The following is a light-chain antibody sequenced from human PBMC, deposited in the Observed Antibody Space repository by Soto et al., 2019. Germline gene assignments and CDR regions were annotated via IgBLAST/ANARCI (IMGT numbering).Light chain of an antibody. V-gene: IGKV3-11*01. Sequence: LTQSPATLSLSPGERATPSCRASQSVSSYLAWYQQKPGQAPRLLIYDASNRATGIPARFSGSGSGTDFTLTISSLEPEDFAVYYCQQRSNWHLTFGGGTKVDI. CDR2: DAS. CDR1: QSVSSY. J-gene: IGKJ4*01. CDR3: QQRSNWHLT.